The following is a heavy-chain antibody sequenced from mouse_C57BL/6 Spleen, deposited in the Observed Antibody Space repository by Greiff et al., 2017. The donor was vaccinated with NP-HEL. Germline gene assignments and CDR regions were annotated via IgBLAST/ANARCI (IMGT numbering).Heavy chain of an antibody. CDR1: VFPFRRST. V-gene: IGHV5-9*01. D-gene: IGHD2-4*01. CDR2: ISGVFFPT. Sequence: EVQGVESGGGLVTPFFSIPLSFVSSVFPFRRSTMSWVRPPPEKRLEWVAPISGVFFPTYYPDSVKGRFTISRDNAKNTLYLQMSSLRSEDTALYYCARHGYDYERFAYWGQGTLVTVSA. J-gene: IGHJ3*01. CDR3: ARHGYDYERFAY.